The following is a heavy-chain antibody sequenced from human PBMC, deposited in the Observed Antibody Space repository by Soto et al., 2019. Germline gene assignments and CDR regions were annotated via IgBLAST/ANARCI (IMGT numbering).Heavy chain of an antibody. Sequence: AAETMSLTCDVSGGSISSGGYSWSWIRQPPGKGLEWIGYIYHSGSTYYNPSLKSRVTISVDRSKNQFSLKLSSVTAADTAVYYCARVATMSPYPWSREYYFDYWGQGTLVTVSS. J-gene: IGHJ4*02. CDR1: GGSISSGGYS. CDR3: ARVATMSPYPWSREYYFDY. CDR2: IYHSGST. V-gene: IGHV4-30-2*01. D-gene: IGHD3-10*02.